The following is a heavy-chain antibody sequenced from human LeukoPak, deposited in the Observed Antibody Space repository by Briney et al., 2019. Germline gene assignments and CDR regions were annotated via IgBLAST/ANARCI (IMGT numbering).Heavy chain of an antibody. Sequence: SVKVSCKASGYTFTYYYMHWVRQAPGQGVEWMGWINPNDGDTNYAQKFQGRVTMTRDTSISTDHMEVSRLPSDDTAVYYCARANFLYCSTSTCLFDYWGQGTLVTVSS. D-gene: IGHD2-2*01. CDR3: ARANFLYCSTSTCLFDY. J-gene: IGHJ4*02. CDR2: INPNDGDT. CDR1: GYTFTYYY. V-gene: IGHV1-2*02.